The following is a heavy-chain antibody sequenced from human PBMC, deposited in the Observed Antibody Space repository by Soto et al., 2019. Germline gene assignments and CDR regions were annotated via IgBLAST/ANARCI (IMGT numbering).Heavy chain of an antibody. CDR2: INAYNGST. CDR1: GYTFTSYG. Sequence: QVQLVQSGAEVKKPGASVKVSCKASGYTFTSYGITWVRQAPGQGLEWMGWINAYNGSTKYAHNFQGRVTKTTDTSTSKAYMDLRSLRSDDTAVSYCARDLCAHIVDSWGQGTLVTVAS. D-gene: IGHD5-12*01. CDR3: ARDLCAHIVDS. V-gene: IGHV1-18*01. J-gene: IGHJ4*02.